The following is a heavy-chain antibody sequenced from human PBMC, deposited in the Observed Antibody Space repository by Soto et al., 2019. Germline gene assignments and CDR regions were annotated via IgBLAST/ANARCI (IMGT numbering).Heavy chain of an antibody. V-gene: IGHV4-61*08. J-gene: IGHJ5*02. CDR2: IYYSGNT. Sequence: QVQLQESGPGLVKPSETLSLTCTVSGGSVRSGDYYWSWIRQPPGKGLEWIGYIYYSGNTNYNPYLKSRVIISVDTSKNLFSLKLTSVTAADTAVYYCARIPVDTSMIYWLDPSGQGTLVTVSS. CDR3: ARIPVDTSMIYWLDP. CDR1: GGSVRSGDYY. D-gene: IGHD5-18*01.